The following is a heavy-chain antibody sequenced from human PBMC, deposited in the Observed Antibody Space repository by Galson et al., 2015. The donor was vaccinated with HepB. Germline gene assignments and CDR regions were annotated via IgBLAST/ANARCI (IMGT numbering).Heavy chain of an antibody. J-gene: IGHJ4*02. V-gene: IGHV7-4-1*02. Sequence: SVKVSCKASGYTFTTYAMNWMRQAPGQGLEWMGWINTNTGDPTYAQGFTGRFVFSLDTSVSTAYLQISSLKAEDTAIYFCALAVAGTLDHWGQGTLVTVSS. CDR2: INTNTGDP. CDR1: GYTFTTYA. CDR3: ALAVAGTLDH. D-gene: IGHD6-19*01.